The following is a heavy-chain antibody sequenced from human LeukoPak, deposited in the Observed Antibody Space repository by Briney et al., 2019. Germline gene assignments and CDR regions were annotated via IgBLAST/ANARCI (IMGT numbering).Heavy chain of an antibody. CDR2: ISSNGGGT. CDR1: GFTFSSLA. D-gene: IGHD5-18*01. J-gene: IGHJ4*02. Sequence: GGSLRLSCAASGFTFSSLAMSWVRQAPGKGLEYVSAISSNGGGTYYANSVKGRFTISRDNYKNTLYLQVGSLRVEDMGVYYCARITEGYSYGGYFGYWGQGTLVTVSS. V-gene: IGHV3-64*01. CDR3: ARITEGYSYGGYFGY.